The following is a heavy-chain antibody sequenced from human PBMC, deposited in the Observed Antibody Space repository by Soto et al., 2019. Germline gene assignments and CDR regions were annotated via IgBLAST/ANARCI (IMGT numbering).Heavy chain of an antibody. Sequence: LCLTCTVSGGSVSSGSYYWSWIRQPPGNVLEWIGYIYYSGSTNYNPSLKSRVTISVDTSKNQFSLKLSSVTAADTAVYYCARGLDFGVVPQGGDFDYWGQGTLVTVSS. CDR1: GGSVSSGSYY. V-gene: IGHV4-61*01. CDR2: IYYSGST. CDR3: ARGLDFGVVPQGGDFDY. D-gene: IGHD3-3*01. J-gene: IGHJ4*02.